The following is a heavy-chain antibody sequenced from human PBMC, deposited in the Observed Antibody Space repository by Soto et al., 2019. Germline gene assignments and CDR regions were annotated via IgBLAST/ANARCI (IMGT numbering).Heavy chain of an antibody. Sequence: GASVKVSCKASGYTFTSYGISWVRQAPGQGLEWMGWISAYNGNTNYAQKHQGRVTMTTDTSTSTAYMELRSLRSDDTALYHCARRYYYDSSGVSIDIWGQGTMVTVSS. CDR2: ISAYNGNT. CDR1: GYTFTSYG. V-gene: IGHV1-18*01. D-gene: IGHD3-22*01. CDR3: ARRYYYDSSGVSIDI. J-gene: IGHJ3*02.